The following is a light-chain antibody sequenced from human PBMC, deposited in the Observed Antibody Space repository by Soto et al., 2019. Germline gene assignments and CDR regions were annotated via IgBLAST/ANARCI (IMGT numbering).Light chain of an antibody. V-gene: IGKV3-20*01. J-gene: IGKJ5*01. CDR1: QSISSGQ. CDR2: GAS. Sequence: LVSTKFPVTLSLSPWDRATLSCRASQSISSGQLAWYQQKPGQTPRLLIYGASSRATGIPDRFSGSGSGTDFTLTISRLEPEDFAVYHCQQYGSSPLITFGQGTRLEIK. CDR3: QQYGSSPLIT.